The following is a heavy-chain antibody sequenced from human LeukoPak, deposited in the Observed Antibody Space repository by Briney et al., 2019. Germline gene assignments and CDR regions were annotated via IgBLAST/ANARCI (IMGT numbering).Heavy chain of an antibody. CDR2: IWSSGTNT. D-gene: IGHD3-16*01. CDR3: ARGGDY. Sequence: GGSLRLSCAASGFTFNSYGMHWVRQAPGKGLEWVAFIWSSGTNTYYADSVKGRVTISRDNSKNTLYLQMNSLRAEDTAVYYCARGGDYWGQGTLVTVSS. V-gene: IGHV3-33*01. J-gene: IGHJ4*02. CDR1: GFTFNSYG.